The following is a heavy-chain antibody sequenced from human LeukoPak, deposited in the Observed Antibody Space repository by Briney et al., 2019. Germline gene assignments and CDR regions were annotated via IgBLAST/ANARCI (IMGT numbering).Heavy chain of an antibody. V-gene: IGHV3-23*01. CDR3: ARCYTYGTTWFGGLDV. Sequence: GGSLRLSCAASGFTFSSYAMSWVRQAPGKGLEWVSAISGSGDSTYYADSVKGRFTISRDNSKNTLYLQMNSLRAEDTAVYYCARCYTYGTTWFGGLDVWGQGTTVTVSS. J-gene: IGHJ6*02. CDR2: ISGSGDST. CDR1: GFTFSSYA. D-gene: IGHD3-10*01.